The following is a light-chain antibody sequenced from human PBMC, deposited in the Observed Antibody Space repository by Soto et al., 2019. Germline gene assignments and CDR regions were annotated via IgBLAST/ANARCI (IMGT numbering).Light chain of an antibody. Sequence: DIQMTQSPSSLSASVGDRVTITFQASQVINNYLNWYQQKPGKAPKLLIYDASNLETGVPSRFSGSGSGTDFTFTISSLLPEDIATYYCRQYDNLPPFTFGQGTRLEIK. CDR1: QVINNY. CDR3: RQYDNLPPFT. J-gene: IGKJ5*01. V-gene: IGKV1-33*01. CDR2: DAS.